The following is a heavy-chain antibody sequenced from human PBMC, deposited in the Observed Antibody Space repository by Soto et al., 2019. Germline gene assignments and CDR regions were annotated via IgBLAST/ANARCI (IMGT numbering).Heavy chain of an antibody. Sequence: GASVKVSCKASGYTFTRYDINWVGQATGQGLEWMGWMNPNSGNTGYAQKFQGRVTMTRNTSISTAYMELSSLRSEDTAVYYCARRGYCSGGSCYSFYCYYMDVWGKGTTVTVSS. J-gene: IGHJ6*03. D-gene: IGHD2-15*01. CDR1: GYTFTRYD. V-gene: IGHV1-8*01. CDR3: ARRGYCSGGSCYSFYCYYMDV. CDR2: MNPNSGNT.